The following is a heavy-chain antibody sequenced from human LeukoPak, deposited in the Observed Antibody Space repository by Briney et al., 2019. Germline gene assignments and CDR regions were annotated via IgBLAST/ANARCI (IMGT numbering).Heavy chain of an antibody. CDR3: ARGRFDIVSGYYADY. V-gene: IGHV4-59*01. Sequence: SETLSLTCTVSGGSISSYYWSWIRQPPGKGLEWIGYVYYSGSTNYNPSLKSRVTISVDASRKHFSLKLTSVTAADTAVYYCARGRFDIVSGYYADYWGQGTLVTVSS. D-gene: IGHD3-9*01. CDR1: GGSISSYY. J-gene: IGHJ4*02. CDR2: VYYSGST.